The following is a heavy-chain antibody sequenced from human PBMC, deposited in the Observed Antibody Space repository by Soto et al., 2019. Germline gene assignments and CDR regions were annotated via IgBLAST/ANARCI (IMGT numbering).Heavy chain of an antibody. J-gene: IGHJ6*02. CDR2: IKGDASST. V-gene: IGHV3-74*01. D-gene: IGHD5-18*01. CDR1: GFTFSSYW. CDR3: ARGLPGYYGADV. Sequence: EVWLVESGGGLVQPGGSLRISCAASGFTFSSYWMHWVRQAPGKGLVWVSRIKGDASSTNYADLVKGRFIISRDSAENTLYLQMNSLRAEDTAVYYCARGLPGYYGADVWGQGTTVTVSS.